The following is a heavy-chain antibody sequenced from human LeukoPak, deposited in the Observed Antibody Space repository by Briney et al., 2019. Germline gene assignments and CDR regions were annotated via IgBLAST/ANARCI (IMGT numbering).Heavy chain of an antibody. Sequence: PGGSLSLSGAASGFSFSAYWMHWVRQAPGKGLVWVSHINSDGSSTRYADSVKGRFTISRDNAKNTLYLQVNSLRAEDTAVYYCARGARYCTSTSCQVRYYMDVWGKGTTVTISS. V-gene: IGHV3-74*01. CDR3: ARGARYCTSTSCQVRYYMDV. CDR1: GFSFSAYW. D-gene: IGHD2-2*01. J-gene: IGHJ6*03. CDR2: INSDGSST.